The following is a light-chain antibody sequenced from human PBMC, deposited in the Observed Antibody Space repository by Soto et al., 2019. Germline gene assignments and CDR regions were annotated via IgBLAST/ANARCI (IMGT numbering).Light chain of an antibody. CDR3: SSFTTSSSLYV. CDR2: EVS. V-gene: IGLV2-14*01. Sequence: QSALTQPASVSGSPGQSITISCTGTSSDVGSYNYVSWYQQHPGKAPKLMIYEVSNRPSGVSNRFSGSKSGSTASLTISGIQAEDEADYYCSSFTTSSSLYVFGSGTKLTVL. J-gene: IGLJ1*01. CDR1: SSDVGSYNY.